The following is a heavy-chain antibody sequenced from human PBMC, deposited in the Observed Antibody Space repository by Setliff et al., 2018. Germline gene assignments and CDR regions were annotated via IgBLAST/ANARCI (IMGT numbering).Heavy chain of an antibody. J-gene: IGHJ5*02. D-gene: IGHD2-2*01. CDR2: INHTGST. Sequence: PSETLSLTCAVYGGSFSGYYWSWIRQPPGKGLEWIGEINHTGSTNYSPSLKSRVTISVDTSKNQFSLKLSSVTAADTAVYYCARGYCNSVGCFFAGWLDPWGQGTLVTVSS. V-gene: IGHV4-34*01. CDR3: ARGYCNSVGCFFAGWLDP. CDR1: GGSFSGYY.